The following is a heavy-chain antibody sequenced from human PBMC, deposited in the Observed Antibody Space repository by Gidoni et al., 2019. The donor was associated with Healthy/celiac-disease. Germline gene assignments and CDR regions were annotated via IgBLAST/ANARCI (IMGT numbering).Heavy chain of an antibody. J-gene: IGHJ4*02. D-gene: IGHD4-17*01. CDR3: ITTVTDARDY. CDR2: IKSKTEGGTT. Sequence: EVQLVESGGGLVKPGGSLRLSCAASGFTFSNAWMSWCRQAPGKGLEWVGRIKSKTEGGTTDYAAPVKGRFTISRDDSKNTLYLQMNSLKTEDTAVYYCITTVTDARDYWGQGTLVTVSS. CDR1: GFTFSNAW. V-gene: IGHV3-15*01.